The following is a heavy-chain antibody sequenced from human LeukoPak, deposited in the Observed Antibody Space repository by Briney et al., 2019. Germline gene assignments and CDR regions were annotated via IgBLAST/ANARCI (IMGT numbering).Heavy chain of an antibody. Sequence: GGSLRLSCAASGFTFSSYGMNWVRQAPGKGLEWVSGIGPSGAKTYYADSVKGRFTISRDNAKNSLYLQMKSLRAEDTAVYYCAKDRRIVAVGPRRTIKNCLDPWGQGTLVTVSS. J-gene: IGHJ5*02. V-gene: IGHV3-23*01. D-gene: IGHD6-13*01. CDR3: AKDRRIVAVGPRRTIKNCLDP. CDR2: IGPSGAKT. CDR1: GFTFSSYG.